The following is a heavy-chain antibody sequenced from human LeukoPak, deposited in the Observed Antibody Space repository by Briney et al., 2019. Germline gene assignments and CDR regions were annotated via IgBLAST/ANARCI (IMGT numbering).Heavy chain of an antibody. V-gene: IGHV4-38-2*02. D-gene: IGHD3-3*01. CDR2: IYYSGST. J-gene: IGHJ4*02. CDR3: ARASYSGYYRPFDY. Sequence: SETLSLTCTVSGYSISSGNYWDWIRQPPGKGLEWIGSIYYSGSTYYNPSLKSRVTISVDTSKNQFSLKLSSVTAADTAVYYCARASYSGYYRPFDYWGQGTLVTVSS. CDR1: GYSISSGNY.